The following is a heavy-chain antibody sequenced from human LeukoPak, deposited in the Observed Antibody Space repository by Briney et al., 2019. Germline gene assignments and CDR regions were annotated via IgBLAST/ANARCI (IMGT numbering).Heavy chain of an antibody. V-gene: IGHV1-8*01. CDR1: GYTFNSYD. Sequence: ASVTVSCKASGYTFNSYDINWVQQATGQGLEWMGWMNPNSGNTGYAQKFQGRVTMTRNTSISTAYMELSSLRSEDTAVYYCARGIYSSSTHGTDYWGQGTLVTVSS. J-gene: IGHJ4*02. CDR3: ARGIYSSSTHGTDY. CDR2: MNPNSGNT. D-gene: IGHD6-6*01.